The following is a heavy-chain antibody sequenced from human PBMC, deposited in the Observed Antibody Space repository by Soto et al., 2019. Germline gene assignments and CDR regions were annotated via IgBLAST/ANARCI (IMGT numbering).Heavy chain of an antibody. CDR1: GFSFSSHG. CDR3: ATDGFNRPGYYYGMGV. J-gene: IGHJ6*02. Sequence: PGGSLRLSCAASGFSFSSHGMHWVRQAPGKGLEWVAAIWSDASNKYYADSGKGRFTISRDNSKNTLYLQMNTLRAEDTAVYYCATDGFNRPGYYYGMGVWGQGTTVTVSS. V-gene: IGHV3-33*03. D-gene: IGHD6-25*01. CDR2: IWSDASNK.